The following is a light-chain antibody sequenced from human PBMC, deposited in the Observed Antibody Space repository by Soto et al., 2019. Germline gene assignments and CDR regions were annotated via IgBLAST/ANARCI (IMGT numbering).Light chain of an antibody. CDR2: QDV. Sequence: SYELTQPPSVSVFPGQTASITCSGDKLGDKYTYWYQQTPGQSPVLVIFQDVKRPSGIPERFSGSNSGNTATLTISGTQAMDEADYYCQAWDSSTVVFGGGTKLTVL. CDR3: QAWDSSTVV. CDR1: KLGDKY. J-gene: IGLJ2*01. V-gene: IGLV3-1*01.